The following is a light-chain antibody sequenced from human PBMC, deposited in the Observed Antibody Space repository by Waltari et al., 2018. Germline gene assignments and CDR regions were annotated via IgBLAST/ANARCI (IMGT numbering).Light chain of an antibody. V-gene: IGKV1-5*03. CDR1: QSISKW. J-gene: IGKJ4*01. CDR3: QQYNSYSLLT. Sequence: DIQMTQSPSTLSASVGDRVIIPCRASQSISKWLAWYQQQPGKAPNLLIYKASTLESGVPSRFSGSGSGTDFSLTISSLQPDDFATYYCQQYNSYSLLTFGGGTKIEIK. CDR2: KAS.